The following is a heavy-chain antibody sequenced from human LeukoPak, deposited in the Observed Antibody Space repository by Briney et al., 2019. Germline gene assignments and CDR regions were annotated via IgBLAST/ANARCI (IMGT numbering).Heavy chain of an antibody. D-gene: IGHD3-3*01. Sequence: PSETLSLTCTVSGGSISSSSYYWGWIRQPPGKGLEWIGSIYYSGSTYYNPSLKSRVTISVDTSKNQFSLKLSSVTAADTAVYYCARGCYDFWSGYPTRGGWFDPWGQGTLVTVSS. CDR1: GGSISSSSYY. V-gene: IGHV4-39*01. CDR3: ARGCYDFWSGYPTRGGWFDP. J-gene: IGHJ5*02. CDR2: IYYSGST.